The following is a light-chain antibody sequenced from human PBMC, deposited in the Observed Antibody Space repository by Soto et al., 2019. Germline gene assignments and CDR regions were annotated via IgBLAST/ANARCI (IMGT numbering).Light chain of an antibody. CDR1: QRVTSNY. Sequence: EMVLTQSPGTLSLSPGERAAFSCVASQRVTSNYLAWYQQKPGQAPRLLIYDASNRATGIPARFSGSGSGTDFTLTISSLEPEDFAVYYCQQRSNWPPWTFGQGTKVDIK. V-gene: IGKV3-11*01. J-gene: IGKJ1*01. CDR2: DAS. CDR3: QQRSNWPPWT.